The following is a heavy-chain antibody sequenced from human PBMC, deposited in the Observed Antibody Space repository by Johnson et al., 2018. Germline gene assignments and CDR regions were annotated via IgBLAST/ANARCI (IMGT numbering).Heavy chain of an antibody. V-gene: IGHV3-49*03. CDR1: GFTFGDYA. CDR2: IRSKAYGGKT. CDR3: ARGGGYYYGMDV. J-gene: IGHJ6*02. Sequence: EVQLLESGGGLVQPGRSLRLSCTASGFTFGDYAMSWFRQAPGKGLEWVGFIRSKAYGGKTEYAASVKGRFTISRDDSKSIAYLQMKSLRAEDKAVYYCARGGGYYYGMDVWGQVTTVTVSS.